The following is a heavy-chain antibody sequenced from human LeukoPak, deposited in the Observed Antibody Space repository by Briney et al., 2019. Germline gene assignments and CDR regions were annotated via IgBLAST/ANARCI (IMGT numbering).Heavy chain of an antibody. CDR3: ATDPVLVPAAGPFRYYHYATDV. J-gene: IGHJ6*02. D-gene: IGHD2-2*01. CDR2: SYSTGST. Sequence: SETLSLTCTVSGGSISNYYWSWVRQPPGKGLEWIGHSYSTGSTTYSPSLKSRVLMAEDTSKKQFSRKLSSVTAADTAVYYCATDPVLVPAAGPFRYYHYATDVWGQGTTVTVSS. CDR1: GGSISNYY. V-gene: IGHV4-59*01.